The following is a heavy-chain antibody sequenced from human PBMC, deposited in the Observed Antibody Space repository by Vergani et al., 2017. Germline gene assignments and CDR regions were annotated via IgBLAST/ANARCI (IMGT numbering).Heavy chain of an antibody. CDR2: IIPILGTA. CDR3: ARGSGDDSYYYYYYMDV. CDR1: GGTFSSYA. Sequence: QVQLVQSGAEVKKPGSSVKVSCKASGGTFSSYAISWVRQAPGQGLEWMGRIIPILGTANYAQKFQGRVTITADESTSTAYMELSSLRSEDTAVYYCARGSGDDSYYYYYYMDVWGKGTTVTVSS. J-gene: IGHJ6*03. V-gene: IGHV1-69*11. D-gene: IGHD3-3*01.